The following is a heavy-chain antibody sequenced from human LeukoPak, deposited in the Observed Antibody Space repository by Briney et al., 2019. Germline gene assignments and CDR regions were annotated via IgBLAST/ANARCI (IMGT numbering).Heavy chain of an antibody. CDR1: GASISSQY. CDR3: ARDYGVRGVHYYYYYMDV. D-gene: IGHD3-10*01. V-gene: IGHV4-59*11. CDR2: IHHTETS. J-gene: IGHJ6*03. Sequence: SETLSLTCTVSGASISSQYWSWIRKTPGKGLEWIAYIHHTETSKYNPSLKSRVTISIDTSMNQFSLTLSSVAAADTAVYYCARDYGVRGVHYYYYYMDVWGKGTTVTISS.